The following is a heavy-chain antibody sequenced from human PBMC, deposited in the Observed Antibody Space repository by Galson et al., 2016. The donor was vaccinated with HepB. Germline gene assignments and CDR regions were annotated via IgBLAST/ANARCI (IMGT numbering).Heavy chain of an antibody. Sequence: SVKVSCKASGYTFTSYYMHWVRQAPGQGLEWMGIINPSGGSTSYAQQFQGRVTMTRDTSTSTVYMELSSLRSEDAAAYYCARGGGIVVVVAATPDYYYGMDVWGQGTTVTVSS. CDR2: INPSGGST. J-gene: IGHJ6*02. V-gene: IGHV1-46*01. D-gene: IGHD2-15*01. CDR3: ARGGGIVVVVAATPDYYYGMDV. CDR1: GYTFTSYY.